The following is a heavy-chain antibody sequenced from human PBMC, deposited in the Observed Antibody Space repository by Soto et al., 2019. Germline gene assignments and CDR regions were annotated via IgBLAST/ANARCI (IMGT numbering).Heavy chain of an antibody. Sequence: XETLSLTCTVSGCSINSYFWSWIRQSPGKGLEWIGHIYYSGSTSYSPSLKSRVSISVDTSKNQFSLEVHSVTAADTAVYYCARAGTNMVQFDYWGQGTLVTVSS. CDR2: IYYSGST. J-gene: IGHJ4*02. CDR3: ARAGTNMVQFDY. V-gene: IGHV4-59*01. CDR1: GCSINSYF. D-gene: IGHD3-10*01.